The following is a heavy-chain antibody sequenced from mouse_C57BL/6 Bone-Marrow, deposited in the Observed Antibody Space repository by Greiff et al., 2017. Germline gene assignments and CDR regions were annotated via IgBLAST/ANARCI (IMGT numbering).Heavy chain of an antibody. V-gene: IGHV5-17*01. D-gene: IGHD2-4*01. CDR3: ASIYYDYDGPLLYAMGY. J-gene: IGHJ4*01. CDR2: ISSGSSTI. CDR1: GFTFSDYG. Sequence: EVKVEESGGGLVKPGGSLKLSCAASGFTFSDYGMHWVRQAPEKGLEWVAYISSGSSTIYYADTVKGRFTISRDNAKNTLFLQMTSLRSEDTAMYYGASIYYDYDGPLLYAMGYWGQGTSVTVSS.